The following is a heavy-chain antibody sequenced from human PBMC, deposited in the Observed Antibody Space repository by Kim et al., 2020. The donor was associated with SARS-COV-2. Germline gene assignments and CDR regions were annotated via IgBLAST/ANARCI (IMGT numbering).Heavy chain of an antibody. V-gene: IGHV3-15*01. CDR3: TTTMIVVVLDAFDI. D-gene: IGHD3-22*01. Sequence: AEPVKGRFTISRDDSKNTLYLQMNSLKTEDTAVYYCTTTMIVVVLDAFDIWGQGTMVTVSS. J-gene: IGHJ3*02.